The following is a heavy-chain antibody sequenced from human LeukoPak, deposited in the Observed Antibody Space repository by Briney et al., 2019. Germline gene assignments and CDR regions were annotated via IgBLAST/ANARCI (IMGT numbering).Heavy chain of an antibody. CDR2: VYYSGTT. J-gene: IGHJ4*02. V-gene: IGHV4-59*11. D-gene: IGHD5-12*01. Sequence: SETLSLTCSVSGGSIKSHYYTWIRQPPGKGLEWIGYVYYSGTTSYNPSLESRVSISDDTSKNRVFLWLTSVTAADTAVYYCATSLYGDYEADYWGPGILVTVSS. CDR1: GGSIKSHY. CDR3: ATSLYGDYEADY.